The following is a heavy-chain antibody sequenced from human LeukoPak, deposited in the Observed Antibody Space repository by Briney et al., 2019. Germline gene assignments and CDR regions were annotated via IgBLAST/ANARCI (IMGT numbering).Heavy chain of an antibody. J-gene: IGHJ5*02. Sequence: PGGSLRLSCAASGFTFSSFGMHWVRQTPGKGLDWVAFIRYDGSNKDYADSVKGRFTISRDNSKNTLNLQMNSLRTEDTAMYFCAKDRGDYTDWFDPWGQGTLVTVSS. CDR2: IRYDGSNK. V-gene: IGHV3-30*02. CDR1: GFTFSSFG. D-gene: IGHD4-17*01. CDR3: AKDRGDYTDWFDP.